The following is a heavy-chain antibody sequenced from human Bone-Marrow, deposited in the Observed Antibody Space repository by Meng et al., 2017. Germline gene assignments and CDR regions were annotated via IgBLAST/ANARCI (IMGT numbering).Heavy chain of an antibody. J-gene: IGHJ1*01. Sequence: QGPLQGSGPGLVKPYQPLSLTCTASGGSISSGGYYWSWIRQHPGKGLEWIGYIYYSGSTYYNPSLKSRVTISVDTSKNQFSLKLSSVTAADTAVYYCARGPLSAAGTMGYFQHWGQGTLVTVSS. D-gene: IGHD6-13*01. CDR2: IYYSGST. CDR1: GGSISSGGYY. CDR3: ARGPLSAAGTMGYFQH. V-gene: IGHV4-31*03.